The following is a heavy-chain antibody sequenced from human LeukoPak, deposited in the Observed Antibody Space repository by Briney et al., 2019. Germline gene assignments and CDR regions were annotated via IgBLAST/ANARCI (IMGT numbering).Heavy chain of an antibody. CDR2: INHSGST. CDR1: GGSFSGYY. CDR3: AGPQEMALDY. J-gene: IGHJ4*02. Sequence: PSETLSLTCAVYGGSFSGYYWSWIRQPPGKGLEWIGEINHSGSTNYNPSLKSRVTISVDTSKNQFSLKLSSVTAADTAVYYCAGPQEMALDYWGQGTLVTVSS. V-gene: IGHV4-34*01. D-gene: IGHD5-24*01.